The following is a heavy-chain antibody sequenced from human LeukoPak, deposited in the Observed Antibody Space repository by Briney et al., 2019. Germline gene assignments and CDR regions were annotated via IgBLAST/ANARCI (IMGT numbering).Heavy chain of an antibody. V-gene: IGHV1-18*01. CDR1: GYTLTSYG. J-gene: IGHJ5*02. CDR2: ISAYNGNP. Sequence: ASAKVSCKASGYTLTSYGISSGPQAPGQRLERRGGISAYNGNPNYAQKLQGRVTMTTDTSTSTAYMELRSLRSDDPAVYYCARVDRFGELLWRQLWFDPWGQGTLVTVSS. CDR3: ARVDRFGELLWRQLWFDP. D-gene: IGHD3-10*01.